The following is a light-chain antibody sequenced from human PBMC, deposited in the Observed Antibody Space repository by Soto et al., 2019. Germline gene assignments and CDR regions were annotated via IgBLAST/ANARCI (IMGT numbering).Light chain of an antibody. CDR3: QQYDSYSYT. Sequence: DIQMTQSPSTLSASVGDRVTITCRASQSISNWLAWYQQKPGKAPKLLISGASSLESGVPSRFSGSGSGTKFTLTISSLQPDDFATYYCQQYDSYSYTFGQGTKLEIK. CDR1: QSISNW. CDR2: GAS. J-gene: IGKJ2*01. V-gene: IGKV1-5*01.